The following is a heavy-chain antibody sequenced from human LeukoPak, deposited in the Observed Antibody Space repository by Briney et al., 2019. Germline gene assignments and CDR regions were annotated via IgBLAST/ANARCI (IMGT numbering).Heavy chain of an antibody. Sequence: PSQTLSLTCTVSGGSISSGGYYWSWIRQPAGKGLEWIGRIYTSGSTNYNPSLKSRVTISVDTSKNQFSLKLSSVTAADTAVYYCAGIRSRQWLVYWGQGTLVTVSS. CDR2: IYTSGST. J-gene: IGHJ4*02. CDR1: GGSISSGGYY. V-gene: IGHV4-61*02. D-gene: IGHD6-19*01. CDR3: AGIRSRQWLVY.